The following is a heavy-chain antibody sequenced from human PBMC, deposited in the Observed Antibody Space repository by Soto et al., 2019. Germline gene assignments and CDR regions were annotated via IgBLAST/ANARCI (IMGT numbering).Heavy chain of an antibody. Sequence: SATQSLRGTFSDVSVSGYYLSWIRKPRGQGQERLGEINHSGSTNYNPSLKSRVTISVDTSKNQFSLKLSSVTAADTAVYYCARLSIAARPLQTNFYYYYYGMDVWGQGTTVTVSS. D-gene: IGHD6-6*01. CDR2: INHSGST. CDR1: DVSVSGYY. V-gene: IGHV4-34*01. J-gene: IGHJ6*02. CDR3: ARLSIAARPLQTNFYYYYYGMDV.